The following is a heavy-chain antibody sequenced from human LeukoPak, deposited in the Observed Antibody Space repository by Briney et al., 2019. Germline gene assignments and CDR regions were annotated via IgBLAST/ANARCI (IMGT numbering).Heavy chain of an antibody. CDR2: ISGTSATI. CDR1: GFTFSNFN. J-gene: IGHJ4*02. Sequence: PGGSLRLSCAASGFTFSNFNMNWVRQAPGKGLEWISYISGTSATIYYADSVKGRFTVSRDNAKNSLYLQMNSLRVEDTAVYYCARGSSAGSSGFWGQGTLVTVSS. CDR3: ARGSSAGSSGF. V-gene: IGHV3-48*01. D-gene: IGHD6-25*01.